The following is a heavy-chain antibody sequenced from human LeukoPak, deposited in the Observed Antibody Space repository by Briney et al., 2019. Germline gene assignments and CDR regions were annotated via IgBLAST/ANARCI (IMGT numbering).Heavy chain of an antibody. Sequence: SETLSLACTVSGYSISSGYYWSWIRQPPGKGLEWIGTMYHRGNTYYNPSLKSRVIISADTSKNQFSLKLTSVTAADTAVYYCARSCSGGSCYDYFGMDVWGQGTTVTVSS. CDR1: GYSISSGYY. V-gene: IGHV4-38-2*02. J-gene: IGHJ6*02. CDR3: ARSCSGGSCYDYFGMDV. D-gene: IGHD2-15*01. CDR2: MYHRGNT.